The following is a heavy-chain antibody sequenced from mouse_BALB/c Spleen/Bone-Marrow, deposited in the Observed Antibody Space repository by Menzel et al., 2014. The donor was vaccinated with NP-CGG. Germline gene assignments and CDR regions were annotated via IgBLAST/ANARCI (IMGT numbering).Heavy chain of an antibody. CDR1: GYTFTSYV. J-gene: IGHJ2*01. CDR3: ARSMIGNYFDC. D-gene: IGHD2-4*01. Sequence: EVQLQQSGPELVKPGASVKMSCKASGYTFTSYVMHWVKQKSGQGLEWIGYINPYNDGTKYNEKFKGKATLTSDKSSSTAYMELSSLTSEDSAVYYCARSMIGNYFDCWGQGTPLPVSS. V-gene: IGHV1-14*01. CDR2: INPYNDGT.